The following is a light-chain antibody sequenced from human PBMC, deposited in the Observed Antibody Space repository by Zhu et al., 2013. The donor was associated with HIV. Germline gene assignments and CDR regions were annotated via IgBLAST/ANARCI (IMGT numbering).Light chain of an antibody. J-gene: IGKJ3*01. Sequence: DIQMDQSPSSVSASIGDRVTITCRASQDIGTWLAWYQQKPGKAPKLLVYAASTTQSGVPSRFSGSGSGTEFSLTISSLQPEDFATYYCQHVNNNAAFGPGTKVDV. CDR2: AAS. CDR1: QDIGTW. CDR3: QHVNNNAA. V-gene: IGKV1-12*01.